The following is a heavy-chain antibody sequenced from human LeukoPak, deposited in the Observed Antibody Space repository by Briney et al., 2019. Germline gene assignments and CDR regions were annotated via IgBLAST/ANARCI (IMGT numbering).Heavy chain of an antibody. CDR1: GGSISSGGYY. CDR3: AGGPYYGSGSYSY. J-gene: IGHJ4*02. V-gene: IGHV4-31*03. Sequence: PSETLSLTCTVSGGSISSGGYYWSWLRQHPGKGLEWIGYIYYSGSTYYNPSLKSRVTISVDTSKNQFSLKLSSVTAADTAVYYCAGGPYYGSGSYSYWGQGTLVTVSS. CDR2: IYYSGST. D-gene: IGHD3-10*01.